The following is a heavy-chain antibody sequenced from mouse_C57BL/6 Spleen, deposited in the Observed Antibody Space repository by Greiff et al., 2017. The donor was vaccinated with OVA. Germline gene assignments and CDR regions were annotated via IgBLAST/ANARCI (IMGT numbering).Heavy chain of an antibody. V-gene: IGHV14-4*01. J-gene: IGHJ2*01. D-gene: IGHD4-1*01. CDR3: TSGSLTGFDC. CDR1: GFNIKDDY. Sequence: VQLQQSGAELVRPGASVKLSCTASGFNIKDDYMHWVKQRPEQGLEWIGWIDPENGDTEYASKFQGKATITADTSSNTAYLQLSSLTSEDTAVYYCTSGSLTGFDCWGQGTTLTVSS. CDR2: IDPENGDT.